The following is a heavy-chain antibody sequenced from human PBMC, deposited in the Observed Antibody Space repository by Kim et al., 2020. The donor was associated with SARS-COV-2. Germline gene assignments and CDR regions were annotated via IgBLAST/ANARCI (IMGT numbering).Heavy chain of an antibody. Sequence: SETLSLTCTVSGGSISSGGYYWSWIRQHPGKGLEWIGYIYYSGSTYYNPSLKSRVTISVDTSKNQFSLKLSSVTAADTAVYYCARGGITMVRGVIIKENGMDVWGQGTTVTVSS. CDR2: IYYSGST. V-gene: IGHV4-31*03. CDR1: GGSISSGGYY. J-gene: IGHJ6*02. D-gene: IGHD3-10*01. CDR3: ARGGITMVRGVIIKENGMDV.